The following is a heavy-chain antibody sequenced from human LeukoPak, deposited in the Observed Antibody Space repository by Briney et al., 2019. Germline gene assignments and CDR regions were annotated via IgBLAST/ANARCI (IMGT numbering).Heavy chain of an antibody. J-gene: IGHJ3*02. V-gene: IGHV4-34*01. CDR3: ARSPPPPWDSSGYYYLTPPRRAFDI. CDR2: INHSGST. CDR1: GGSFSGYY. D-gene: IGHD3-22*01. Sequence: SETLSLTCAVYGGSFSGYYWSWIRQPPGKGLEWIGEINHSGSTNYNPSLKSRVTISVDTSKNQFSLKLSSVTAADTAVYYCARSPPPPWDSSGYYYLTPPRRAFDIWGQGTMVTVSS.